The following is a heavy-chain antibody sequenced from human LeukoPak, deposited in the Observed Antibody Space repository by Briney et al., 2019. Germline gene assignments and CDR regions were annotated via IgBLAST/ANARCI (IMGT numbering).Heavy chain of an antibody. CDR1: GYTFTSYG. J-gene: IGHJ4*02. CDR2: ISAYNGNT. CDR3: AGGASLTYYYDTGDYYVFDY. D-gene: IGHD3-22*01. Sequence: ASVKVSCKASGYTFTSYGISWVRQAPGQGLEWMGWISAYNGNTNYAQKLQGRVTMTTDTSTSTAYMELRSLRSDDTAVYYCAGGASLTYYYDTGDYYVFDYWGQGTLVTVSS. V-gene: IGHV1-18*01.